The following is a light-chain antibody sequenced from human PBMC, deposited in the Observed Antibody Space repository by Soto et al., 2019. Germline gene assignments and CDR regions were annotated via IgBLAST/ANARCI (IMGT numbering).Light chain of an antibody. V-gene: IGLV2-14*03. CDR1: SSDVGAYDY. J-gene: IGLJ1*01. Sequence: QSVLPQPASVSGSPGQSITVSCTGTSSDVGAYDYVSWYQHHPGKAPKLMIYDVSYRPSGVSNRFSGSKSGNTASLTISGLQAEDEADYYCSSYSSSSTLVFVTGTMVTVL. CDR2: DVS. CDR3: SSYSSSSTLV.